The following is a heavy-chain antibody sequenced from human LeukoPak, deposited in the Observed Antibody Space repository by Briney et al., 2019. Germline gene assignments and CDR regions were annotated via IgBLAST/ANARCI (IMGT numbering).Heavy chain of an antibody. CDR1: RGSISSGGFS. CDR2: IYHSGST. CDR3: ARARPPYQGWYLDL. V-gene: IGHV4-30-2*01. J-gene: IGHJ2*01. Sequence: MSSETLSLTCTVCRGSISSGGFSWSWIRQPPWKGLEWIGSIYHSGSTYYNPSLKSRVTISVDRSKTQFSLKLSSLTAADTAVYYCARARPPYQGWYLDLWGPGTLVTVSP.